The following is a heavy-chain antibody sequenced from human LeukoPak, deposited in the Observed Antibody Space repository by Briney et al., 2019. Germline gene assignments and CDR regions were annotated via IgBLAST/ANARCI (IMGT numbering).Heavy chain of an antibody. V-gene: IGHV4-59*01. Sequence: ASETLSLTCTVSGGSISGYYWTWIRQPPGKGLEWVGYIYYSGSTNYNPSLKSRVTMSVDTSKNHFSLKLSSVTAADTAVYYCARGYYDSSGYYYFDYWGQGTLVTVSS. J-gene: IGHJ4*02. D-gene: IGHD3-22*01. CDR1: GGSISGYY. CDR3: ARGYYDSSGYYYFDY. CDR2: IYYSGST.